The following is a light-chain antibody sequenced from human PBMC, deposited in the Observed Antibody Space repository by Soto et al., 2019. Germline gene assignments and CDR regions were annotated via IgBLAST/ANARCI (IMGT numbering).Light chain of an antibody. CDR3: QQYNAYSPYT. Sequence: DIQMTQSPSTLSASVGDRVTITCRASQSISSWLAWYQQKPGKAPKLLIYDASNLESGVPSRFSGSGSGTEFTLTISSLLPDDFATYYCQQYNAYSPYTFGQGTKLEIK. J-gene: IGKJ2*01. CDR1: QSISSW. CDR2: DAS. V-gene: IGKV1-5*01.